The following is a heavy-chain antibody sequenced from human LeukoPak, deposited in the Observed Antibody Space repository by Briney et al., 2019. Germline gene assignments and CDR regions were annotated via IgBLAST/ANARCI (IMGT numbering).Heavy chain of an antibody. D-gene: IGHD3-22*01. CDR1: GASFSGYY. V-gene: IGHV4-34*01. CDR2: INRSGST. Sequence: SETLSLTCAVYGASFSGYYWSWIRQPPGKGLEWIGEINRSGSTNYNPSLKSRVTISVDTSKNQFSLKLSSVTAADTAVYYCARDDYYDSSGYTWFDPWGQGTLVTVSS. J-gene: IGHJ5*02. CDR3: ARDDYYDSSGYTWFDP.